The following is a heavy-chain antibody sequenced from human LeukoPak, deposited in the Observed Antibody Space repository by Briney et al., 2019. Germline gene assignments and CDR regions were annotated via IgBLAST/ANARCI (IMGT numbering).Heavy chain of an antibody. CDR3: AREDILTGYQDY. Sequence: SETLSLTCTVSGGSINNYYWNWIRQHPGKGLEWIGYIYYSGSTYYNPSLKSRVTISVDTSKNQFSLKLSSVTAADTAVYYCAREDILTGYQDYWGQGTLVTVSS. D-gene: IGHD3-9*01. V-gene: IGHV4-59*06. CDR1: GGSINNYY. J-gene: IGHJ4*02. CDR2: IYYSGST.